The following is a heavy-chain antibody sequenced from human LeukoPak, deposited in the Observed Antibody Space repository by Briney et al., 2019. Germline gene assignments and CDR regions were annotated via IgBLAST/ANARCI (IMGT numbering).Heavy chain of an antibody. Sequence: GGSLRLPCAASGFTFSSYSMNWVRQAPGKGLEWVSSISSSSSYIYYADSVKGRFTISRDNAKNSLYLQMNSLRAEDTAVYYCARDRRYSYGYSDYWGQGTLVTVSS. CDR1: GFTFSSYS. CDR2: ISSSSSYI. J-gene: IGHJ4*02. V-gene: IGHV3-21*01. CDR3: ARDRRYSYGYSDY. D-gene: IGHD5-18*01.